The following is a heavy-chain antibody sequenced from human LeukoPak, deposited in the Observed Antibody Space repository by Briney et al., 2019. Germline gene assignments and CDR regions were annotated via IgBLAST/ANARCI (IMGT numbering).Heavy chain of an antibody. Sequence: KTSETLSLTCAVYGGSFSGYYWSWIRQPPGKGLEWIGEINHSGSTNYNPSLKSRVTISVDTSKNQFSLKLSSVTAADTAVYYCARAPLDYYGSGSYHLGDYFDYWGQGTLVTVSS. CDR3: ARAPLDYYGSGSYHLGDYFDY. CDR1: GGSFSGYY. V-gene: IGHV4-34*01. CDR2: INHSGST. J-gene: IGHJ4*02. D-gene: IGHD3-10*01.